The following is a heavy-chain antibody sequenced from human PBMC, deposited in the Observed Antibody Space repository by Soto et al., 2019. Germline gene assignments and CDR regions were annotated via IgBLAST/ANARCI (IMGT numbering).Heavy chain of an antibody. CDR2: INHSGST. CDR1: GGSFSGYY. D-gene: IGHD6-19*01. J-gene: IGHJ4*02. Sequence: SETLSLTCAVYGGSFSGYYWSWIRQPPGKGLEWIGEINHSGSTNYNPSLKSRVTISVDTSKNQFSLKLSSVTAADTAVYYCARARTAGSSGWETTFDYWGQGTLVTVYS. CDR3: ARARTAGSSGWETTFDY. V-gene: IGHV4-34*01.